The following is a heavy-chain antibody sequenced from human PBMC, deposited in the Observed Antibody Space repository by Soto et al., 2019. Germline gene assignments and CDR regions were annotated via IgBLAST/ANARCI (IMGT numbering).Heavy chain of an antibody. V-gene: IGHV4-59*08. Sequence: SETLSLTCPVSGGSISNYYWSWIRQPPGKGLEWIAYIYYSGSTNYNPSLKSRVTISVDTSKNQFSLKLSSVTAADTAVYYCARSYYYDSSGMPDWFDPWGQGTLVTVSS. CDR1: GGSISNYY. J-gene: IGHJ5*02. CDR2: IYYSGST. D-gene: IGHD3-22*01. CDR3: ARSYYYDSSGMPDWFDP.